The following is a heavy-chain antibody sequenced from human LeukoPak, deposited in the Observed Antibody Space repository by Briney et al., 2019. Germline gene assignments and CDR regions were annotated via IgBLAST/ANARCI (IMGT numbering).Heavy chain of an antibody. CDR2: LSSSSNHI. J-gene: IGHJ4*02. Sequence: GGSLRLSCAASGFTFRSYSMNWVRQAPGKGLEWVSSLSSSSNHIYYADSVKGRFTISRDNAKNSLYLQMNSLRAEDTAVYYCARDESGYGSGWYDLDYWGQGTLVTVSS. CDR1: GFTFRSYS. V-gene: IGHV3-21*01. D-gene: IGHD6-19*01. CDR3: ARDESGYGSGWYDLDY.